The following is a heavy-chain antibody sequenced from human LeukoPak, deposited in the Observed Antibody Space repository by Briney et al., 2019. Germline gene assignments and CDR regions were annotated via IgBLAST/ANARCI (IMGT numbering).Heavy chain of an antibody. J-gene: IGHJ4*02. CDR3: ARDLHDTYYYGSGSYSYYFDY. Sequence: ASVKVSCKASGYTFTSYGISWVRQAPGQGLAWMGWISAYNGNTKYAQKLQGRVTLTTDTSTSTGYMELRSLRSDDTAVYYCARDLHDTYYYGSGSYSYYFDYWGQGTLVTVSS. D-gene: IGHD3-10*01. CDR1: GYTFTSYG. CDR2: ISAYNGNT. V-gene: IGHV1-18*01.